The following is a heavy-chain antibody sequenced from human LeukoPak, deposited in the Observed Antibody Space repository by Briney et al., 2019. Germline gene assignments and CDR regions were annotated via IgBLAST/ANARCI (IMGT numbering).Heavy chain of an antibody. Sequence: SETLSLTCSVSGDSINTYFWSWIRQPPGKVLELLGYMSYSGSTNYYHSLKSRVTMSVDTSKNQISLKLTAVNAEDTAVYFCAGYTSGRVFLDFWGQGALVTVSS. J-gene: IGHJ4*02. CDR1: GDSINTYF. D-gene: IGHD3-10*01. V-gene: IGHV4-59*01. CDR2: MSYSGST. CDR3: AGYTSGRVFLDF.